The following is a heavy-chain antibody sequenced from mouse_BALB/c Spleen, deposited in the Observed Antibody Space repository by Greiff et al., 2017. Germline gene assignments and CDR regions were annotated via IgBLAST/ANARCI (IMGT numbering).Heavy chain of an antibody. Sequence: VHLVGSGGGLVQPGGSRTLSCAASGFTFSSFGMHWVRLAPERGLEWVAYISSGSSTIYYADTVKGRFTISRDNHKNTLLLQMTSLRSEDTAMYYCARWNYGRMDYWGQGTTLTVSS. J-gene: IGHJ2*01. CDR1: GFTFSSFG. V-gene: IGHV5-17*02. D-gene: IGHD1-1*01. CDR3: ARWNYGRMDY. CDR2: ISSGSSTI.